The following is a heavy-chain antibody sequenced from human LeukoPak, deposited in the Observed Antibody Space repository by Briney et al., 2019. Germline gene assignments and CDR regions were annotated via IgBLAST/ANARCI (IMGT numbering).Heavy chain of an antibody. Sequence: GRSLRLSCAASGFTFSSYGMHWVRQAPGKGLEWVAVISYDGSNKYYADSVKGRFTISRDNSKNTLYLQMNSLRAEDTAVYYCAKGSGTDYWGQGTLVTVSS. CDR2: ISYDGSNK. CDR1: GFTFSSYG. D-gene: IGHD3-10*01. CDR3: AKGSGTDY. V-gene: IGHV3-30*18. J-gene: IGHJ4*02.